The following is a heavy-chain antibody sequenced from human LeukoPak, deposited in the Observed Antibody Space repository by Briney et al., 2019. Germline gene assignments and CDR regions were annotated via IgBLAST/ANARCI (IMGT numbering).Heavy chain of an antibody. CDR3: ARHPDCTRTSCYVDYYGMDV. V-gene: IGHV5-51*01. CDR1: GYIFTSYW. J-gene: IGHJ6*02. Sequence: GGSLRLSCKGSGYIFTSYWIGWVRQMPGKGLEWMGIINPGDSDTRYSPSFQGQVTISADKSISTAYLQWSSLKASDTAMYYCARHPDCTRTSCYVDYYGMDVWGQGTTVTVSS. CDR2: INPGDSDT. D-gene: IGHD2-2*01.